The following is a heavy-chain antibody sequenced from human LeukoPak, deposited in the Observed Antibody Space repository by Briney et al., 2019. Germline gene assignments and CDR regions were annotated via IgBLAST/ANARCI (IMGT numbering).Heavy chain of an antibody. J-gene: IGHJ4*02. CDR2: ISYDGSNK. CDR3: AKGGLVGATTG. D-gene: IGHD1-26*01. Sequence: PGGSLRLSCAASGFTFSSYGMHWVRQAPGKGLEWVAVISYDGSNKYYADSVKGRFTISRDNSENTLYLQMNSLRAEDTAVYYCAKGGLVGATTGWGQGTLVTVSS. CDR1: GFTFSSYG. V-gene: IGHV3-30*18.